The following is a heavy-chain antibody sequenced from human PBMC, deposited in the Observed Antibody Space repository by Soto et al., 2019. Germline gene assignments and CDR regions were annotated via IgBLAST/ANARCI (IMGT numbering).Heavy chain of an antibody. CDR2: IIPIFGTA. Sequence: GASVKVSCKASGGTFSSYAISWVRQAPGQGLEWMGGIIPIFGTANYAQKFQGRVTITADESTSTAYMELGSLRSEDTAVYYCARENCSSTSCYSYYYGMDVWGQGTTVTVSS. D-gene: IGHD2-2*01. V-gene: IGHV1-69*13. J-gene: IGHJ6*02. CDR3: ARENCSSTSCYSYYYGMDV. CDR1: GGTFSSYA.